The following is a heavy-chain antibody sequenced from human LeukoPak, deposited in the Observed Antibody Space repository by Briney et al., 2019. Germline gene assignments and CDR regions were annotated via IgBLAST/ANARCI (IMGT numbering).Heavy chain of an antibody. CDR1: GGSISNNY. D-gene: IGHD6-13*01. CDR3: AKARDSNIWYPFDY. V-gene: IGHV4-59*01. J-gene: IGHJ4*02. CDR2: IYYTGST. Sequence: SETLSLTCTVSGGSISNNYWNWIRLPRGKGLEWIGYIYYTGSTHYNPSLKSRVTISLDTSKRQFSLKLTSVTAADTAVYYCAKARDSNIWYPFDYWGQGTLVTVSS.